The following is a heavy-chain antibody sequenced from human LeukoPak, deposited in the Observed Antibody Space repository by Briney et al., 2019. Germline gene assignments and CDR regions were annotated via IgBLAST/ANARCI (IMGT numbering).Heavy chain of an antibody. J-gene: IGHJ4*02. CDR2: IIPIFGTA. CDR3: ARVSKYYDFWSGYSGFDY. CDR1: GGTFSSYA. Sequence: GASVKVSCKASGGTFSSYAISWVRQAPGQGLEWMGGIIPIFGTANYAQKFQGRVTITADESTSTAYMEPSSLRSEDTAVYYCARVSKYYDFWSGYSGFDYWGQGTLVTVSS. D-gene: IGHD3-3*01. V-gene: IGHV1-69*13.